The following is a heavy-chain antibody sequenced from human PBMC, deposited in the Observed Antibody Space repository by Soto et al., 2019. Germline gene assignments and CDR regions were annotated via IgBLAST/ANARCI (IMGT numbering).Heavy chain of an antibody. CDR1: GVSIGSSSDY. J-gene: IGHJ5*02. CDR3: ARQERSGVGRLNWFDP. CDR2: IFYTGST. V-gene: IGHV4-39*01. Sequence: PSETLSLTCTVSGVSIGSSSDYWGWIRQPPGEGLEWIGTIFYTGSTYYYPSLKSRVTISVDTSRNQFSLKLTSVTAADTAVYYCARQERSGVGRLNWFDPWGQGTLVTVSS. D-gene: IGHD1-26*01.